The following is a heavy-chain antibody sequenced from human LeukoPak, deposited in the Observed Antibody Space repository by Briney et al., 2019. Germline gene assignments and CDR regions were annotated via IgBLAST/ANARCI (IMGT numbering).Heavy chain of an antibody. V-gene: IGHV4-59*01. J-gene: IGHJ4*02. Sequence: ASETLSLTCTVSGGSISSYYWSWIRQPPGKGLEWIGYIYYSGSTNYNPSLKSRVTISVDTSKNQFSLKLSSVTAADTAVYYCARHDGYRTNPSDYWGQGTLVTVSS. CDR2: IYYSGST. CDR3: ARHDGYRTNPSDY. D-gene: IGHD5-24*01. CDR1: GGSISSYY.